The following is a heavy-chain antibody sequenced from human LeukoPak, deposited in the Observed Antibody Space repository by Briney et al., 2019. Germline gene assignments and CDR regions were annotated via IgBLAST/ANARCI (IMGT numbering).Heavy chain of an antibody. J-gene: IGHJ3*02. V-gene: IGHV5-51*01. CDR3: ARQESLESDYVWGSYRYGRNDAFDI. D-gene: IGHD3-16*02. CDR1: GYSFTSYW. CDR2: IYPGDSDT. Sequence: HGESLKISCKGSGYSFTSYWIGWVRQMPGKGLEWMGIIYPGDSDTRYSPSFQGQVTISADKSISTAYLQWSSLKASDTAMYYCARQESLESDYVWGSYRYGRNDAFDIWGQGTMVTVSS.